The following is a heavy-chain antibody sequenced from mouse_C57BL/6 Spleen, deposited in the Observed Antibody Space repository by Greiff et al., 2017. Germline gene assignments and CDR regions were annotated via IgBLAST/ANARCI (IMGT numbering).Heavy chain of an antibody. CDR2: INPNNGGT. V-gene: IGHV1-26*01. CDR1: GYTFTDYY. J-gene: IGHJ3*01. D-gene: IGHD2-4*01. CDR3: ARGAPYDYGFAY. Sequence: VQLQQSGPELVKPGASVKISCKASGYTFTDYYMNWVKQSHGKSLEWIGDINPNNGGTSYNQKFKGKATLTVDKSSSTAYMELRSLTSEDSAVYYCARGAPYDYGFAYWGQGTLVTVSA.